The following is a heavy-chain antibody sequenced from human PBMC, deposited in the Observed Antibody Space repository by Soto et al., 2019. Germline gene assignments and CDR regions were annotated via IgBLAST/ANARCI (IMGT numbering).Heavy chain of an antibody. CDR3: ARMTREVTGGGRDFDI. D-gene: IGHD4-4*01. CDR2: IYYSGST. J-gene: IGHJ3*02. Sequence: SETLSLTCTVSGGSISSSSYYWGWIRQPPGKGLEWIGSIYYSGSTYYNPSLKSRVTISVDTSKNQFSLKLSSVTAADTAVYYCARMTREVTGGGRDFDIWGQGTMVTVSS. CDR1: GGSISSSSYY. V-gene: IGHV4-39*01.